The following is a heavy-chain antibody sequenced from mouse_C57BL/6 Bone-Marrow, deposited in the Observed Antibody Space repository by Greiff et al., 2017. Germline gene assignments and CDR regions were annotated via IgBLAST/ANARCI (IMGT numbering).Heavy chain of an antibody. CDR2: IYPGSGNT. D-gene: IGHD2-3*01. V-gene: IGHV1-76*01. J-gene: IGHJ3*01. Sequence: VQLQQSGAELVRPGASVKLSCKASGYTFTDYYINWVKQRPGQGLEWIARIYPGSGNTYYNEKFKGKATLTAEKSSSTAYMQLSSLTSEDSAVYFCARSILYDFLFAYWGQGTLVTVSA. CDR3: ARSILYDFLFAY. CDR1: GYTFTDYY.